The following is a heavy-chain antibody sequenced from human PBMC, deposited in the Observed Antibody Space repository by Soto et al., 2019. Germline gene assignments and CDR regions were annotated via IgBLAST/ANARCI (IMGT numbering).Heavy chain of an antibody. D-gene: IGHD6-19*01. V-gene: IGHV3-23*01. Sequence: EVQLLESGGGLVQPGGSLRLSCAASGFTFSSYAMSWVRQAPGKGLEWVSAISGSGGSTYYADSVKGRFTISRDNSKNTLYLQMNSLRAADTAVYYCAKDSRSSSGWYHYGMDVWGQGTTVTVSS. J-gene: IGHJ6*02. CDR1: GFTFSSYA. CDR3: AKDSRSSSGWYHYGMDV. CDR2: ISGSGGST.